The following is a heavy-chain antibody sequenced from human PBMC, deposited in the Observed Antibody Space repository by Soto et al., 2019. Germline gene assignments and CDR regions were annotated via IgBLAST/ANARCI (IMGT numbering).Heavy chain of an antibody. CDR1: GFTLSSCA. J-gene: IGHJ4*02. D-gene: IGHD4-17*01. CDR3: AKERPDSGDYEY. Sequence: GGSLRLSCVASGFTLSSCAMNWVRQAPGKGLEWVSVITGGGGSTYYADPVKGRFTISRDNSKNTIYLQMNSLTAEDTAVYYCAKERPDSGDYEYWGQGTLVTVSS. V-gene: IGHV3-23*01. CDR2: ITGGGGST.